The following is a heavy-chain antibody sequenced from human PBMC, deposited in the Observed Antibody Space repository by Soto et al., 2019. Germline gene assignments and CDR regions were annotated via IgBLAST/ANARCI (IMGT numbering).Heavy chain of an antibody. Sequence: SETLSLTCTVSGGSISRGGYYWIWIRQHPGKGLEWIGYIYYSGSTYYNPSLKSRVTISVDTSKNQFSLKLSSVTAADTAVYYCARAGIYDSSGYYYYYWGQGTLVTVSS. CDR2: IYYSGST. CDR3: ARAGIYDSSGYYYYY. J-gene: IGHJ4*02. V-gene: IGHV4-31*03. D-gene: IGHD3-22*01. CDR1: GGSISRGGYY.